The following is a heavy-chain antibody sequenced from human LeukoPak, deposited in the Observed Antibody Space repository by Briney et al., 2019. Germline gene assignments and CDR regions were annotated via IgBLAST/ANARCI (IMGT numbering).Heavy chain of an antibody. J-gene: IGHJ4*02. CDR2: IYHSGST. CDR3: ARDPLSSYDFWSGYHPPTYFDY. D-gene: IGHD3-3*01. V-gene: IGHV4-38-2*02. CDR1: GYSISSGYY. Sequence: SETLSLTCTVSGYSISSGYYWGWIRQPPGKGLEWIGSIYHSGSTYYNPSLKSRVTISVDTSKNQFSLKLRSVTAADTAVYYCARDPLSSYDFWSGYHPPTYFDYWGQGTLVTVSS.